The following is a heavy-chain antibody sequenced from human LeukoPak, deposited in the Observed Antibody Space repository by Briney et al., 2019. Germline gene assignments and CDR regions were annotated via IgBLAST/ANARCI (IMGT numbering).Heavy chain of an antibody. V-gene: IGHV4-39*01. J-gene: IGHJ4*02. CDR2: IYYSGST. D-gene: IGHD3-9*01. Sequence: SETLSLTCTVSGGSISSSSYYWGWIRQPPGKGLEWIGSIYYSGSTYYNPSLKSRVTISVDTSKNQFSLKLSSVTAADTAVYYCARGYYDILTGYLVWWGQGTLVTVSS. CDR1: GGSISSSSYY. CDR3: ARGYYDILTGYLVW.